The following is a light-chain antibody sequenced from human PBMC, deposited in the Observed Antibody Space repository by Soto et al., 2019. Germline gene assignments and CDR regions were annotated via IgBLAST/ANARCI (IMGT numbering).Light chain of an antibody. J-gene: IGKJ1*01. V-gene: IGKV3-15*01. CDR3: QQDDNWPWT. CDR2: GAS. Sequence: EIVMTQSPATLSVSPGGRATLSCRASQTISGTLAWDQQKPGQAPRLLIHGASTRAPGFPARFSGSGSGTDCTLTISSLQSEDFGVYYCQQDDNWPWTFGQGTKVEIK. CDR1: QTISGT.